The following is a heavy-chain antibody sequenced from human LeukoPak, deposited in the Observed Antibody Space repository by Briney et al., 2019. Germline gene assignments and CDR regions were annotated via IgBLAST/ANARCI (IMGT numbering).Heavy chain of an antibody. D-gene: IGHD3-22*01. CDR2: IYYSGST. V-gene: IGHV4-39*01. J-gene: IGHJ3*02. CDR3: ARHRMYYYDSSGRGVADAFDI. Sequence: SETLSPTCTVSGGSISSSSYYWGWIRQPPGKGLEWIGSIYYSGSTYYNPSLKSRVTISVDTSKNQFSLKLSSVTAADTAVYYCARHRMYYYDSSGRGVADAFDIWGQGTMVTVSS. CDR1: GGSISSSSYY.